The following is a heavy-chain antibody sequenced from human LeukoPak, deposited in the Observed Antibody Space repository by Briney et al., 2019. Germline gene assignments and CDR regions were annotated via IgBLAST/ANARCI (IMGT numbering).Heavy chain of an antibody. J-gene: IGHJ5*02. Sequence: SSETLSLTCAVYGGSFSGYYWSWIRQPPGKGLEWIGEINHSGSTNYNPSLKSRVTISVDTSKNQFSLKLSSVTAADTAVYYCARDRVNWFDPWGQGTLVTVSS. CDR1: GGSFSGYY. D-gene: IGHD3-3*01. CDR2: INHSGST. CDR3: ARDRVNWFDP. V-gene: IGHV4-34*01.